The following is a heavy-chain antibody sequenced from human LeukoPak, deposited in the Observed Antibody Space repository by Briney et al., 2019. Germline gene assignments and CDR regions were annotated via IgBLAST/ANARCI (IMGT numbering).Heavy chain of an antibody. J-gene: IGHJ5*02. V-gene: IGHV1-69*13. CDR3: ASDGASSGDTNWFDP. CDR1: GGTFSSYA. D-gene: IGHD3-22*01. CDR2: IIPIFGTA. Sequence: ASVKVSCKASGGTFSSYAISWVRQAPGQGLEWMGGIIPIFGTANYAQKFQGRVTITADESTSTAYMELSSLRSEDTAVYYCASDGASSGDTNWFDPWGQGTLVTASS.